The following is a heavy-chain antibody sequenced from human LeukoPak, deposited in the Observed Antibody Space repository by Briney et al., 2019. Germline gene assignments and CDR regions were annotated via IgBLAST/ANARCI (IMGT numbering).Heavy chain of an antibody. CDR1: GGSISSYY. V-gene: IGHV4-59*08. Sequence: SETLSLTCTVSGGSISSYYWSWVRQPPGKGLEWIGFIYDSGSTNYNPSLKSRVTISVDTSKNQFSLKLNSVTAADTAVYYCARHVTAVAGNWYLDYWGQGTLVTVSS. CDR3: ARHVTAVAGNWYLDY. CDR2: IYDSGST. J-gene: IGHJ4*02. D-gene: IGHD6-19*01.